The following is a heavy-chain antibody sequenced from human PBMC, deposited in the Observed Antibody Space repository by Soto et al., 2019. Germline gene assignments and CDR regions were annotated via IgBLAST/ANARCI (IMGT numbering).Heavy chain of an antibody. D-gene: IGHD6-6*01. CDR1: VFTFSDYY. J-gene: IGHJ4*02. CDR3: AGQYSSSSVEF. Sequence: PGGSLRLSCAASVFTFSDYYMNWIRQAPGKGLEWVSYFSSGAITIYYADSVKGRFTISRNNAKNSLYLQMNSLRAEDTAVYYCAGQYSSSSVEFWGQGTLVTVYS. V-gene: IGHV3-11*01. CDR2: FSSGAITI.